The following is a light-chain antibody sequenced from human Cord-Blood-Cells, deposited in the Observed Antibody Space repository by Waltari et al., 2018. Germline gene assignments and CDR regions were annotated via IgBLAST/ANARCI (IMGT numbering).Light chain of an antibody. CDR2: AAS. CDR1: QGISSY. J-gene: IGKJ2*01. CDR3: QQLNSYPYT. V-gene: IGKV1-9*01. Sequence: IQLTQSPSSLSASVGDRVTITCRASQGISSYLAWYQQKPGKAPKLLIYAASTLQSGVPSRFSGSGSGTDFTLTSSSLQPEDFATYCCQQLNSYPYTFGQGTKLEIK.